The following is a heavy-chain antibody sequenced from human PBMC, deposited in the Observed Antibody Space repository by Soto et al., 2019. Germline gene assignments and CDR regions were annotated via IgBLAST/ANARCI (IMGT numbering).Heavy chain of an antibody. J-gene: IGHJ4*02. CDR2: IYYSGST. CDR1: GGSFSGYY. V-gene: IGHV4-31*02. D-gene: IGHD2-2*01. CDR3: ARADLSDVVVPAAMFGIDY. Sequence: SETLSLTCAVYGGSFSGYYWSWIRQHPGKGLEWIGYIYYSGSTYYNPSLKSRVTISVDTSKNQFSLKLSSVTAADTAVYYCARADLSDVVVPAAMFGIDYWGQGTRVTVAS.